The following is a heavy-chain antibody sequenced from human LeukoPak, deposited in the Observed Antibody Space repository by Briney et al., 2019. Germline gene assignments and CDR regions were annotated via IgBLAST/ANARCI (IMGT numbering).Heavy chain of an antibody. V-gene: IGHV3-23*01. D-gene: IGHD3-10*01. CDR1: GFTFSSYG. Sequence: GGSLRLSCAASGFTFSSYGMSWVRQAPGKGLEWVSAISASGGDTYYADSVKGRFTFSRDNSKNTMYMQMNSLRAEDTAVYYCAKYDAYGQLWFGFDSWGQGTLVTVSS. CDR2: ISASGGDT. CDR3: AKYDAYGQLWFGFDS. J-gene: IGHJ4*02.